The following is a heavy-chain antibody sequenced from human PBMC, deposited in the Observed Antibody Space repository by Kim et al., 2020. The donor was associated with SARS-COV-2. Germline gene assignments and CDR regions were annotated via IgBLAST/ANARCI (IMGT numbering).Heavy chain of an antibody. CDR2: SSGVAGSA. D-gene: IGHD6-19*01. CDR3: TSLDSNGWHRPFDN. V-gene: IGHV3-23*01. Sequence: GGSLRLSCVASGFTFRNYGMSWVRQAPGKGPEWVSGSSGVAGSASYADSVKGRFTIPRDNPKNTIYLDMNGLRVDDTAVYYCTSLDSNGWHRPFDNSG. J-gene: IGHJ3*02. CDR1: GFTFRNYG.